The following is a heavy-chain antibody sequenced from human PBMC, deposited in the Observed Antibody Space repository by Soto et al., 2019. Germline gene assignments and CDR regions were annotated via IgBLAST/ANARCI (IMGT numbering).Heavy chain of an antibody. D-gene: IGHD4-4*01. Sequence: SVKVSCKASGGTFSSYAISWVRQAPGQGLEWMGGIIPIFGTANYAQKFQGRVTITADESTSTAYMELSSLRSEDTAVYYCARYGLHSSGIIRHYGMDVWGQGNTVTVSS. CDR1: GGTFSSYA. V-gene: IGHV1-69*13. J-gene: IGHJ6*02. CDR2: IIPIFGTA. CDR3: ARYGLHSSGIIRHYGMDV.